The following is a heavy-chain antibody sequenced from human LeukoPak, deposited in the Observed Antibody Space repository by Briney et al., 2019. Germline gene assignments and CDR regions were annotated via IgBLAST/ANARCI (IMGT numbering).Heavy chain of an antibody. J-gene: IGHJ4*02. CDR3: AKSLRTSCYYCAFDY. D-gene: IGHD3-22*01. CDR2: ISYDGSNK. V-gene: IGHV3-30*18. CDR1: GFTFSSYG. Sequence: GRSLRLSCAASGFTFSSYGMHWVRQAPGKGLEWVAVISYDGSNKYYADSVKGRFTISRDNSKNTLYLQMNSLRAEDTAVYYCAKSLRTSCYYCAFDYWGQGTLVTVSS.